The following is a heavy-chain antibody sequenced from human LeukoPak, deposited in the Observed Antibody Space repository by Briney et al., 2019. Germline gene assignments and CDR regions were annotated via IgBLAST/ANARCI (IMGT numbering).Heavy chain of an antibody. Sequence: GGSLRLPCAASGFTFSNAYMNWVRQAPGKGLEWVGRIKPKTDGGKTDYAAPVKGRFTISRDDSKNTLYLQMNSLKTEGTAIYYCTTGIRGDWGQGTLVTVSS. D-gene: IGHD3-3*02. CDR2: IKPKTDGGKT. V-gene: IGHV3-15*07. J-gene: IGHJ4*02. CDR3: TTGIRGD. CDR1: GFTFSNAY.